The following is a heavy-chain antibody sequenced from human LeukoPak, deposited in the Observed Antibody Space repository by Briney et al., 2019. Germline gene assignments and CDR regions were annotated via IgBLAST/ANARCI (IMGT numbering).Heavy chain of an antibody. D-gene: IGHD6-13*01. CDR1: GGSISSGSYY. CDR3: ARGPLIAAAVVYYYYYMDV. V-gene: IGHV4-61*02. Sequence: SETLSLTCTVSGGSISSGSYYWSWIRQPAGKGLEWIGRIYTSGSTNYNPSLKSRVTISVDTSKNQFSLKLSSVTAADTAVYYCARGPLIAAAVVYYYYYMDVWGKGTTVTVSS. J-gene: IGHJ6*03. CDR2: IYTSGST.